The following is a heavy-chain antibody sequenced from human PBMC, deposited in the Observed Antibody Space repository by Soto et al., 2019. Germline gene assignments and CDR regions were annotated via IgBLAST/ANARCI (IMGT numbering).Heavy chain of an antibody. CDR2: INGGNGHT. Sequence: SGKVCCNSPVYTVRPYALHGVRQAPGQGLEWMGWINGGNGHTRYSQKFKDRVTISRDTPASTAYMELSGLRSEDTAVYYCARGKGMEENYYYYGMDVWGQGTTVTVS. J-gene: IGHJ6*02. V-gene: IGHV1-3*01. D-gene: IGHD1-1*01. CDR1: VYTVRPYA. CDR3: ARGKGMEENYYYYGMDV.